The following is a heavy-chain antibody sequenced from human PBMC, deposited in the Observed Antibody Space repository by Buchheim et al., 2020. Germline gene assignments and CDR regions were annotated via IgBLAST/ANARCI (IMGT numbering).Heavy chain of an antibody. CDR1: GFAFSNYA. CDR2: ISGSGGST. Sequence: EVQLLESGGGLVQPGGSLRLSCAASGFAFSNYAMSWVRQAPGKGLEWVPAISGSGGSTYYAHSVKGRFTISRDNSKNTLYLQMNSLRAEDTAVYYCAKGVYYYGSGTYYYTYYFDYWGQGTL. J-gene: IGHJ4*02. V-gene: IGHV3-23*01. CDR3: AKGVYYYGSGTYYYTYYFDY. D-gene: IGHD3-10*01.